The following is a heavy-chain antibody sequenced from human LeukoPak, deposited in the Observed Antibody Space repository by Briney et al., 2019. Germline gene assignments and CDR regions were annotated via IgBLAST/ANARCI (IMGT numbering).Heavy chain of an antibody. CDR3: ASDVGRSSSSIKNDY. D-gene: IGHD6-6*01. J-gene: IGHJ4*02. CDR2: ISSSSSYI. Sequence: GGSLRLSCAASGFTLSSYSRNWVRQAPGKGLEWVSSISSSSSYIYYADSVKGRFTISRDNAKNSLYLQMNSLRAEDTAVYYCASDVGRSSSSIKNDYWGQGTLVTVSS. CDR1: GFTLSSYS. V-gene: IGHV3-21*01.